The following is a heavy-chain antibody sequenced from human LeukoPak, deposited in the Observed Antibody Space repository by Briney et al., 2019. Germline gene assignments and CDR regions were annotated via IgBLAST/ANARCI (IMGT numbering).Heavy chain of an antibody. Sequence: PSETLSLTCTVSGGSISSYYWSWIRQPPGKGLEWTGYIYYSGSTNYNPSLKSRVTISVDTSKNQFSLKLSSVTAADTAVYYCARSTVARRTYYYYYGMDVWGQGTTVTVSS. V-gene: IGHV4-59*01. CDR1: GGSISSYY. CDR3: ARSTVARRTYYYYYGMDV. J-gene: IGHJ6*02. D-gene: IGHD4-23*01. CDR2: IYYSGST.